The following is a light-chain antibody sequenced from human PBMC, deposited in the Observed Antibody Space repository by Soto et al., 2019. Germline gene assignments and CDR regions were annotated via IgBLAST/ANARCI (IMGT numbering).Light chain of an antibody. CDR3: HQRQSWPRT. J-gene: IGKJ1*01. V-gene: IGKV3-11*01. Sequence: EIVLTQSPATLSSSPGETATLSCRASQYVGTRLAWYQHKPGQAPRLLIYYTSNRATGIPARFSGSGSGTDFTLTISSLAPEDFAIYYRHQRQSWPRTFGQGTKVEIK. CDR1: QYVGTR. CDR2: YTS.